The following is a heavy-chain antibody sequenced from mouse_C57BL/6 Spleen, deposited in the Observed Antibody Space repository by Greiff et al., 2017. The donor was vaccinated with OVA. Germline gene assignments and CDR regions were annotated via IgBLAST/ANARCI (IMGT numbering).Heavy chain of an antibody. Sequence: EVQLQQSGAELVRPGASVKLSCTASGFNIKDYYMHWVKQRPEQGLEWIGRIDPEDGDTEYAPKFQGKATMTADTSSKTAYLQLSSLTSEDTAVYYCTIYYGNYDYAMDYWGQGTSVTVSS. CDR1: GFNIKDYY. CDR3: TIYYGNYDYAMDY. D-gene: IGHD2-1*01. V-gene: IGHV14-1*01. CDR2: IDPEDGDT. J-gene: IGHJ4*01.